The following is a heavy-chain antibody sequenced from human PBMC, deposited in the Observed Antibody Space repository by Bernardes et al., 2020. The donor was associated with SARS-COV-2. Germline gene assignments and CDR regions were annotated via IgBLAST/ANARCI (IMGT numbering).Heavy chain of an antibody. V-gene: IGHV6-1*01. CDR2: TYYRSKWYN. J-gene: IGHJ5*02. CDR3: ARWPRGKVVDNWFDP. CDR1: GGSINNYY. D-gene: IGHD3-22*01. Sequence: SETLSLTCTVSGGSINNYYWNWIRQSPSRGLEWLGRTYYRSKWYNDYAVSVKSRITINPDTSKNQFSLQLNSVTPEDTAVYYCARWPRGKVVDNWFDPWGQGTLVTVSS.